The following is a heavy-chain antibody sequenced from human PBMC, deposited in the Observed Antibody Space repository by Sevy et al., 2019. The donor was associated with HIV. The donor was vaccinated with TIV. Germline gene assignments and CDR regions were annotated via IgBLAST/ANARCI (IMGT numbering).Heavy chain of an antibody. Sequence: GGSLRLSCAASGFSLETYWMNWVRQAPGKPLEWVANIKEDDTVKYYVDSVKGRFTIFRDNSRNLVYLVMNNMRVGDTARYYCVRAIQSEGSFWGQGTLVTVSS. CDR1: GFSLETYW. J-gene: IGHJ4*02. CDR2: IKEDDTVK. D-gene: IGHD2-2*02. CDR3: VRAIQSEGSF. V-gene: IGHV3-7*04.